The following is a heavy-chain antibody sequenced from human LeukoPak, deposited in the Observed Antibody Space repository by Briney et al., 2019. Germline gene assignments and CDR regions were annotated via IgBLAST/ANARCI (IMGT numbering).Heavy chain of an antibody. CDR1: GDNFSVYY. V-gene: IGHV1-2*02. CDR2: MDPNSGDT. CDR3: ATRRGLTPNPLDM. J-gene: IGHJ3*01. Sequence: GASVEVSCKGSGDNFSVYYMHWVRPAPGQGLEWMGWMDPNSGDTIYAPKFQGRVSMTRDTSITTAYMELSSLTFDDSAMYYCATRRGLTPNPLDMWGHGTLVTVSS.